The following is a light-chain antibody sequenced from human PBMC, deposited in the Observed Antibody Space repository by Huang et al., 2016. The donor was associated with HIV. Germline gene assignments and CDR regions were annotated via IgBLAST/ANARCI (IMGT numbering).Light chain of an antibody. V-gene: IGKV6-21*02. CDR1: QSIGNS. CDR3: HQSSRLPVT. J-gene: IGKJ2*01. Sequence: EIVLTQSPDFQSVTPKEKVTISCRASQSIGNSLPWYQQKPNQSPKLLSKYGSQSISGVPSRFGGSGSGTEFTLIISSLETEDIATYYCHQSSRLPVTFGQGTKLEIK. CDR2: YGS.